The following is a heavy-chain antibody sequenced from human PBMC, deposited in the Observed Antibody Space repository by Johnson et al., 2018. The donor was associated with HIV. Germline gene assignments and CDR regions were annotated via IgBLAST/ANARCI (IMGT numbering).Heavy chain of an antibody. Sequence: VQLVESGGGVVQPGRSLRLSCAASGFTFSSYAIHWVRQAPGKGLEWVSRINSDGSSTSYADSVKGRFTISRDNAKNTLYLQMNSLRAEDTAVYYCARRRVAGDDAFDMWGQGTMVSVSS. J-gene: IGHJ3*02. V-gene: IGHV3-74*02. D-gene: IGHD6-19*01. CDR2: INSDGSST. CDR1: GFTFSSYA. CDR3: ARRRVAGDDAFDM.